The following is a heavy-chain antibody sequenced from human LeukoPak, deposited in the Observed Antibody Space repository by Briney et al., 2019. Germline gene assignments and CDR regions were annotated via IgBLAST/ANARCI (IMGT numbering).Heavy chain of an antibody. CDR2: IYTSGST. V-gene: IGHV4-4*07. Sequence: SETLSLTCTVSGGSISSYYWSWIRQPAGKGLEWIGRIYTSGSTNYNPSLKSRVTMSVDTSKNQFSLKLRSVTAADTAVYYCARDLGVAARPRWFDPWGQGTLVTVSS. CDR1: GGSISSYY. J-gene: IGHJ5*02. D-gene: IGHD6-6*01. CDR3: ARDLGVAARPRWFDP.